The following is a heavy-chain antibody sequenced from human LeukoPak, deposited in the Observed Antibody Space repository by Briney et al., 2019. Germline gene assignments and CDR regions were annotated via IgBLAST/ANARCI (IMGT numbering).Heavy chain of an antibody. V-gene: IGHV1-18*01. CDR1: GYTFTSYG. CDR3: ARDSTAAGTVAEYFQH. CDR2: ISAYNGNT. D-gene: IGHD6-13*01. J-gene: IGHJ1*01. Sequence: ASVKVSCKASGYTFTSYGISWVRQAPGQGLEWMGWISAYNGNTNYAQKLQGRVTMTTDTSTSTAYMELRSLRSDDTAVYYCARDSTAAGTVAEYFQHWGQGTLVTVSS.